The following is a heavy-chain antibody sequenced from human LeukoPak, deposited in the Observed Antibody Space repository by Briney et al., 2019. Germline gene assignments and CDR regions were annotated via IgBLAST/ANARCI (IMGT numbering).Heavy chain of an antibody. J-gene: IGHJ4*02. CDR1: GFTFSSYS. Sequence: PGGSLRLSCAASGFTFSSYSMNWVRQAPGKGLEWVSSISSGSSYIYYADSVKGRFTISRDNAKNSLYLQMNSLRAEDTAVYYCARIVGATNWGQGTLVTVSS. CDR2: ISSGSSYI. D-gene: IGHD1-26*01. CDR3: ARIVGATN. V-gene: IGHV3-21*01.